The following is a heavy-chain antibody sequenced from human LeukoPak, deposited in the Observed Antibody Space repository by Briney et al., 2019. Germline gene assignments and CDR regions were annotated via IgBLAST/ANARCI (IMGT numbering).Heavy chain of an antibody. J-gene: IGHJ4*02. Sequence: KSSETLSLTCAVYGGSFSGYYWSWIRQPPGKGLEWIGEINHSGSTNYNPSLKSRVTISVDTSKNQFSLKLSSVTAADTAVYSCARSSYGRNPVFFDYWGQGTLVTVSS. CDR1: GGSFSGYY. CDR3: ARSSYGRNPVFFDY. D-gene: IGHD1-26*01. V-gene: IGHV4-34*01. CDR2: INHSGST.